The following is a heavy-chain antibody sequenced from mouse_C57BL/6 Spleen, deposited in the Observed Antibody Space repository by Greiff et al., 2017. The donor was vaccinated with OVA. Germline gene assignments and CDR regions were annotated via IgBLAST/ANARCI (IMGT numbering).Heavy chain of an antibody. Sequence: QVQLKQSGPELVKPGASVKISCKASGYAFSSSWMHWVKQRPGRGLEWIGRIYPGDGATNYNGKFKGKATLTADYSSSTAYMLLSGLTSDGSAVYFCAGVDTSVVAGFDYWGQGTTLTVSS. CDR1: GYAFSSSW. V-gene: IGHV1-82*01. D-gene: IGHD1-1*01. CDR3: AGVDTSVVAGFDY. J-gene: IGHJ2*01. CDR2: IYPGDGAT.